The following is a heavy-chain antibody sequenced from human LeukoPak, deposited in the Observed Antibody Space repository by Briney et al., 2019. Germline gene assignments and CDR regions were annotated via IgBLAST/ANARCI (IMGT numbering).Heavy chain of an antibody. D-gene: IGHD6-13*01. CDR3: ARKYSSSWHNWFDP. Sequence: PSQTLSLTCAVSGGSISSGGYSWSWIRRPPGKGLEWIGYIYHSGSTYYNPSLKSRVTISVDRSKNQFSLKLSSVTAADTAVYYCARKYSSSWHNWFDPWGQGTLVTVSS. V-gene: IGHV4-30-2*01. J-gene: IGHJ5*02. CDR1: GGSISSGGYS. CDR2: IYHSGST.